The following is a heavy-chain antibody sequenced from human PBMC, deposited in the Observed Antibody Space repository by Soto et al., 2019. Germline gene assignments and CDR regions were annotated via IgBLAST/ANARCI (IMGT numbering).Heavy chain of an antibody. J-gene: IGHJ4*02. D-gene: IGHD3-10*01. V-gene: IGHV4-59*01. CDR1: GGSTTSDY. CDR2: IFHSLGA. CDR3: VRDLNGSGDY. Sequence: PSETLSLTCTVSGGSTTSDYWSWIRQPPGKGLEWLGYIFHSLGAKYNPSLGSRGTISLDTSKDQLSLSLRSVTAADTAIYFCVRDLNGSGDYWGQGTLVTVSS.